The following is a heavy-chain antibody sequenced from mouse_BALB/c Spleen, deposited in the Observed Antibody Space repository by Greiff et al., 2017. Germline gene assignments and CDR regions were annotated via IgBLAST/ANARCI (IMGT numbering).Heavy chain of an antibody. CDR2: ISSGSSTI. J-gene: IGHJ3*01. Sequence: DVQLVESGGGLVQPGGSRKLSCAASGFTFSSFGMHWVRQAPEKGLEWVAYISSGSSTIYYADTVKGRFTISRDNPKNTLFLQMTSLRSEDTAMYYCASRGGNWRFAYWGQGTLVTVSA. V-gene: IGHV5-17*02. CDR1: GFTFSSFG. D-gene: IGHD2-1*01. CDR3: ASRGGNWRFAY.